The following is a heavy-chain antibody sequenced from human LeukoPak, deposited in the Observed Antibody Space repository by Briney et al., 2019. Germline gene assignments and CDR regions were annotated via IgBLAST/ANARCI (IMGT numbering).Heavy chain of an antibody. CDR3: AACRHYGGNSHYFDY. CDR1: GFAFTSSA. D-gene: IGHD4-23*01. J-gene: IGHJ4*02. Sequence: SVKVSCKASGFAFTSSAVQWVRQARGQRLEWIGWIVVGSGNTNYAQKFQERVTITRDMSTSTAYMELSSLRSEDTAVYYCAACRHYGGNSHYFDYWGQGTLVTVSS. V-gene: IGHV1-58*01. CDR2: IVVGSGNT.